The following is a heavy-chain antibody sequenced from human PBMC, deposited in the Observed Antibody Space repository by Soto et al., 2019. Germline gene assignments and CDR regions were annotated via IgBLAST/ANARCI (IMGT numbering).Heavy chain of an antibody. Sequence: QLQLLESGSGLVKPSQTLSLICDVSGGSISSDGYFWNWIRQTPGKGLEWIGYIYHTGTTYYTPSLKSRVTISIDRSKNHFSLKVNSVTAADTAVYYCARATASGVRFDLWGQGTLVTV. CDR1: GGSISSDGYF. D-gene: IGHD5-18*01. V-gene: IGHV4-30-2*01. CDR3: ARATASGVRFDL. CDR2: IYHTGTT. J-gene: IGHJ5*02.